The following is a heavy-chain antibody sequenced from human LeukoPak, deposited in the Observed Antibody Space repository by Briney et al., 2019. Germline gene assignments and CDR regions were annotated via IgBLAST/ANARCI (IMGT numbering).Heavy chain of an antibody. V-gene: IGHV3-74*01. Sequence: PGGSLRLSCAASGFTFSSYWMDWVRQAPGKGLVWVSRINSDGSSTSYADSVKGRFTISRDNAKNSLYLQMNSLRAEDTAVYYCARDFTERGAFDIWGQGTMVTVSS. CDR3: ARDFTERGAFDI. CDR2: INSDGSST. J-gene: IGHJ3*02. CDR1: GFTFSSYW. D-gene: IGHD1-26*01.